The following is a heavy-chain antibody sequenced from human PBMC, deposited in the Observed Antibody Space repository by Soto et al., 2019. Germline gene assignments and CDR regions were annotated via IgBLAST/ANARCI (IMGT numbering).Heavy chain of an antibody. CDR2: TYQSGSA. CDR1: GGSISSGGYS. Sequence: SETRSLTCTVSGGSISSGGYSWTWIRQSPGKGLEWIGYTYQSGSAYYNPSLKSRVTISVDRSKNQFSLNLTSVTAADTAVYYCARDYYGMDVWGQGTTVTVSS. CDR3: ARDYYGMDV. V-gene: IGHV4-30-2*06. J-gene: IGHJ6*02.